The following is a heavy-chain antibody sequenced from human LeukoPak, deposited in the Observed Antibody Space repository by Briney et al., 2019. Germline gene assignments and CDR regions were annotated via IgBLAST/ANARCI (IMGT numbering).Heavy chain of an antibody. CDR1: EFTFRNAW. Sequence: GGSLRLSCAASEFTFRNAWMSWVRKTPGMGLEWIGLITSKSDTGTTDYAAPMTGRFIISGADSQHTVYLKMNSVKTEDSAVYYCASDGYPPNWFHPWGQGTLVTVSS. CDR3: ASDGYPPNWFHP. CDR2: ITSKSDTGTT. V-gene: IGHV3-15*01. J-gene: IGHJ5*02. D-gene: IGHD5-24*01.